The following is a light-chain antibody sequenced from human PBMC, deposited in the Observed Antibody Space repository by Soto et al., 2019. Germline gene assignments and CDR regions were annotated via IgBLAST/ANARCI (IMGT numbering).Light chain of an antibody. CDR1: QSLSNNH. CDR3: QQYTGSPRT. Sequence: EIVLTQFPGTLSLSPGERATLSCRASQSLSNNHLAWYQQKPGQAPRLLIYDASGRATGIPDRFSGSGSGIDFTLTISRLEPEDFAVYFCQQYTGSPRTFGQGTRVDIK. V-gene: IGKV3-20*01. CDR2: DAS. J-gene: IGKJ1*01.